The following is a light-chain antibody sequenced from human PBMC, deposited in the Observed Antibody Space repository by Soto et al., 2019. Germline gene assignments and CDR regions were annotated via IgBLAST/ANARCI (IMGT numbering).Light chain of an antibody. CDR3: LQDYNYPRT. V-gene: IGKV1-6*01. CDR1: QAIRND. J-gene: IGKJ1*01. CDR2: AAS. Sequence: AIQMTQSPSSLSTSVGNRVTITCRASQAIRNDLGWYQKKPGKAPKLLIYAASILQSGVPSRFIGRGYGTDSTLTISSLQPEDIATYYCLQDYNYPRTFGQGTKVEIK.